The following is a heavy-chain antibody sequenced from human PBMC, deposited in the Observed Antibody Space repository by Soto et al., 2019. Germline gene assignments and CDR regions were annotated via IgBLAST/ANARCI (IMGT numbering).Heavy chain of an antibody. CDR1: GYTFTSYD. J-gene: IGHJ6*02. V-gene: IGHV1-8*01. CDR2: MNPNSGNT. Sequence: QVQLVQSGAEVKNPGASVKVSCKASGYTFTSYDINWVRQATGQGLEWMGWMNPNSGNTGYAQKFQGRVTMTRNTSISTAYMELSSLRSEDTAVYYCARDHSSGWYGPYYYYGMDVWGQGTTVTVSS. D-gene: IGHD6-19*01. CDR3: ARDHSSGWYGPYYYYGMDV.